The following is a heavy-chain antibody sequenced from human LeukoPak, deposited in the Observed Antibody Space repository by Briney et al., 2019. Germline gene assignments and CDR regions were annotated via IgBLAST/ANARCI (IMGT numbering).Heavy chain of an antibody. Sequence: ASVKVSCKASGYTFSSYGISWVRQAPGQGLEWMGWISPYNGNTNNAQKLQGRVTMTTDTSTSTAYMELRSLRSDDTAVYYRARSGDSSGSAAFDIWGQGTMVTVSS. V-gene: IGHV1-18*01. CDR3: ARSGDSSGSAAFDI. CDR2: ISPYNGNT. CDR1: GYTFSSYG. D-gene: IGHD3-22*01. J-gene: IGHJ3*02.